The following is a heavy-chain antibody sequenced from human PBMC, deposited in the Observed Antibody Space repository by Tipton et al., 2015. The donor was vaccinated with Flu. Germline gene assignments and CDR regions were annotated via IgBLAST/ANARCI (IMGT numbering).Heavy chain of an antibody. CDR1: GDSVSSGIYS. Sequence: TLSLTCVVSGDSVSSGIYSWSWLRQPPGKGLEWLGYIYHTGGSYSNPSFKSRVSISVDKSKNQFSLKLSSVTAADTAEYYCARGGYYDSSGYLDDAFDIWGQGTMVTVSS. D-gene: IGHD3-22*01. V-gene: IGHV4-30-2*01. CDR2: IYHTGGS. CDR3: ARGGYYDSSGYLDDAFDI. J-gene: IGHJ3*02.